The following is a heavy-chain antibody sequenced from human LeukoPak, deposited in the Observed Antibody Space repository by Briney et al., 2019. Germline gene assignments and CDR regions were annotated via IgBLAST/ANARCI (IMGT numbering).Heavy chain of an antibody. CDR2: ISYDANIGSNK. CDR3: AKDPLGGSPYYFDY. J-gene: IGHJ4*02. V-gene: IGHV3-30-3*01. Sequence: GGSLRLSCATSGFTFSRYAMHWVRQAPGKGLEWVALISYDANIGSNKYYADSVKGRFTIPRDNSKNTLYLQMNSLRAEDTAVYYCAKDPLGGSPYYFDYWGQGTLVTVSS. CDR1: GFTFSRYA. D-gene: IGHD4-23*01.